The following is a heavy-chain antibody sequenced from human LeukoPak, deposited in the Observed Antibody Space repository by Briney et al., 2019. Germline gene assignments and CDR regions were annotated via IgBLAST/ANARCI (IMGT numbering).Heavy chain of an antibody. J-gene: IGHJ4*02. CDR1: GYTFTSYY. D-gene: IGHD4-23*01. Sequence: KPGASVKVSCKASGYTFTSYYMHWVRQAPGQGLEWMGIINPSGGSTSYAQKFQGRVTMTRDTSTSTVYMELSRLRSDDTAVYYCACWGGGNQGHWGQGTLVTVSS. CDR3: ACWGGGNQGH. V-gene: IGHV1-46*03. CDR2: INPSGGST.